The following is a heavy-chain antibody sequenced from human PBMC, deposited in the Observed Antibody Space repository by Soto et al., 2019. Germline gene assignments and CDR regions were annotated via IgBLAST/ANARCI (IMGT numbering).Heavy chain of an antibody. CDR2: ISSSSSYI. CDR3: ARGRYGDYLRLNWFDP. J-gene: IGHJ5*02. CDR1: GFTFSSYS. Sequence: EVQLVESGGGLVKPGGSLRLSCAASGFTFSSYSMNWVRQAPGKGLEWVSSISSSSSYIYYADSVKGRFTISRDNAKNSLYLQMNSLRAEDTAVYYCARGRYGDYLRLNWFDPWGQGTLVTVSS. V-gene: IGHV3-21*01. D-gene: IGHD4-17*01.